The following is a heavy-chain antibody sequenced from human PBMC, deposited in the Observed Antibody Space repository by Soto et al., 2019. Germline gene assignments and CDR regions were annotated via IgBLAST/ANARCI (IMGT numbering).Heavy chain of an antibody. V-gene: IGHV1-18*04. CDR3: ARVRPRGYCSGGSCYRVGAAFEI. CDR1: GYTFTSYG. J-gene: IGHJ3*02. D-gene: IGHD2-15*01. Sequence: ASVKVSCKASGYTFTSYGISWVRQAPGQGLEWMGWISAYNGNTNYAQKLQGRVTMTTDTSTSTAYMELRSLRSDDTAVYYCARVRPRGYCSGGSCYRVGAAFEIWGQGTMVTVSS. CDR2: ISAYNGNT.